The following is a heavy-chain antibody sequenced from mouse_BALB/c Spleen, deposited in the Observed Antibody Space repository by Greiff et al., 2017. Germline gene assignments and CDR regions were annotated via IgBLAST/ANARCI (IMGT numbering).Heavy chain of an antibody. CDR1: GFSLTSYG. J-gene: IGHJ4*01. Sequence: VKLVESGPSLVQPSQSLSITCTVSGFSLTSYGVHWVRQSPGKGLEWLGVIWRGGSTDYNAAFMSRLSITKDNSKSQVFFKMNSLQADDTAIYYCAKNSHSTGMDYWGQGTSVTVSS. CDR2: IWRGGST. D-gene: IGHD2-1*01. V-gene: IGHV2-5-1*01. CDR3: AKNSHSTGMDY.